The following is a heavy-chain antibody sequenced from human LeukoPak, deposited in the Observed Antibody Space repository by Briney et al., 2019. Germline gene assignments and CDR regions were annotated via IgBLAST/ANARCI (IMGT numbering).Heavy chain of an antibody. CDR2: IYYSGST. J-gene: IGHJ4*02. CDR1: GGSISSYY. Sequence: SETLSLTCTVSGGSISSYYWSWIRQPPGKGLEWIGYIYYSGSTNYNPSLKSRVTISVDTSKNQFSLELSSVTAADTAVYYCASTKRRDGYNYFDYWGQGTLVTVSS. D-gene: IGHD5-24*01. CDR3: ASTKRRDGYNYFDY. V-gene: IGHV4-59*08.